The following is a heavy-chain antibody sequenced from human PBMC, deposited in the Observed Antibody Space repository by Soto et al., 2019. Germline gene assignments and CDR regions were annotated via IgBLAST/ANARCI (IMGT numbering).Heavy chain of an antibody. CDR1: GFTFSSFG. D-gene: IGHD3-16*01. J-gene: IGHJ4*02. V-gene: IGHV3-33*01. Sequence: QVQLVESGGGVVQPGRSLRLSCVESGFTFSSFGMHWVRQAPGKGLEWVAVIWHDGSNKHYGDSVKGRFTISRDNSNNGLFLKMNRLGVEDRVVYYCGRGGWGGAFFDYWGQGTLVTVSS. CDR2: IWHDGSNK. CDR3: GRGGWGGAFFDY.